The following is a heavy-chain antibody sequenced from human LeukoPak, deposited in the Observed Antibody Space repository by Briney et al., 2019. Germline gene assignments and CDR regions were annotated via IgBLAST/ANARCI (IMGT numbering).Heavy chain of an antibody. Sequence: ASVKVSCKASGYTFTSYDINWVRQATGQGLEWMGWMNPNSGNTGYAQKFQGRVTMTRNTSISTAYMELSSLRSEDTAVYYCARGLGIVGAISLGFPSGYWGQGTLVTVSP. D-gene: IGHD1-26*01. J-gene: IGHJ4*02. CDR3: ARGLGIVGAISLGFPSGY. V-gene: IGHV1-8*01. CDR1: GYTFTSYD. CDR2: MNPNSGNT.